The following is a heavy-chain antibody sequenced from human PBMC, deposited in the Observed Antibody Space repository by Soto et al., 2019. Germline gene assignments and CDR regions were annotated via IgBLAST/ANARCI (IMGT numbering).Heavy chain of an antibody. CDR1: GYTFTGYY. CDR3: ARGIAVAGTWVGVGYYYYGMDV. V-gene: IGHV1-2*04. Sequence: ASVKVSCKASGYTFTGYYMHWVRQAPGQGLEWMGWINPNSGGTNYAQKFQGWVTMTRDTSISTAYMELSRLRSDDTAVYYCARGIAVAGTWVGVGYYYYGMDVWGQGTTVTV. CDR2: INPNSGGT. J-gene: IGHJ6*02. D-gene: IGHD6-19*01.